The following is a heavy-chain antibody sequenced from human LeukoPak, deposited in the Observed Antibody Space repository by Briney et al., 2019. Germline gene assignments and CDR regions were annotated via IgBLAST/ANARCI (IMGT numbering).Heavy chain of an antibody. CDR2: IYTCGST. CDR1: GGSISSYY. D-gene: IGHD3-10*01. V-gene: IGHV4-4*07. J-gene: IGHJ4*02. Sequence: PSETPSLTCTVSGGSISSYYWSWIRQPAGKGLEWIGRIYTCGSTNYNPSLKSRVTISVDKSKNQFSLKLSSVTAADTAVYYCARDSDYGSGLYYFDYWGQGTLVTVSS. CDR3: ARDSDYGSGLYYFDY.